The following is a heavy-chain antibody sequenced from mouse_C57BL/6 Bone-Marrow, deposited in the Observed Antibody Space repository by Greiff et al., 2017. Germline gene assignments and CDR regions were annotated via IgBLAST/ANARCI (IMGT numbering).Heavy chain of an antibody. Sequence: VQLQQSGAELVRPGASVKLSCTASGFNIKDDYMHWVKQRPEQGLEWIGWIDPANGDTEYASKFQGKATITADTSSNTAYLQLSSLTSEDTAFYYCARTRGIDYWGQGTTLTVS. D-gene: IGHD3-3*01. CDR2: IDPANGDT. CDR1: GFNIKDDY. V-gene: IGHV14-4*01. CDR3: ARTRGIDY. J-gene: IGHJ2*01.